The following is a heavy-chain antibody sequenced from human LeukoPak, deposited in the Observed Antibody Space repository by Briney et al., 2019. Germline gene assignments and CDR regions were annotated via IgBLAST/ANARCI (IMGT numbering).Heavy chain of an antibody. CDR3: ARDLYIEIISAFDM. CDR2: ISGSSSYI. J-gene: IGHJ3*02. V-gene: IGHV3-21*01. Sequence: GGSLRLSCAASGFTFSTYSMSWVRQGPGKGLEWVSSISGSSSYIYYAGSVKGRFTISRDNTKNSLYLQMNSLRAEDTAVYYCARDLYIEIISAFDMWGQGTMVTVSS. CDR1: GFTFSTYS. D-gene: IGHD2-15*01.